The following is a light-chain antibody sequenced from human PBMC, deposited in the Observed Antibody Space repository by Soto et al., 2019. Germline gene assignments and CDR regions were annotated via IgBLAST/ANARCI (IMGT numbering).Light chain of an antibody. CDR2: ENN. CDR1: SSNIGNNY. Sequence: QSVLTQPPSVSAAPGQKVTISCSGSSSNIGNNYVSWYQQLPGTAPKLLIYENNKRPSGIPDRFSGSKSGTSATLGITGRQTGDEADYYCGTWVSSLSAWVFRRGIKVTVL. J-gene: IGLJ3*02. V-gene: IGLV1-51*02. CDR3: GTWVSSLSAWV.